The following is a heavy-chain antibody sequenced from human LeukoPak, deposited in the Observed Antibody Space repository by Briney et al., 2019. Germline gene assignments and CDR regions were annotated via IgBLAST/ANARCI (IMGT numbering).Heavy chain of an antibody. D-gene: IGHD6-19*01. CDR1: GGSFSGYY. CDR2: INHSGST. Sequence: SETLSLTCAVYGGSFSGYYWSWIRQPPGKGLEWIGEINHSGSTNYNPSLESRVTISVDTSKNQFSLKLSSVTAADTAVYYCASTRYGSSGSPWFDPWGQGTLVTVSS. CDR3: ASTRYGSSGSPWFDP. J-gene: IGHJ5*02. V-gene: IGHV4-34*01.